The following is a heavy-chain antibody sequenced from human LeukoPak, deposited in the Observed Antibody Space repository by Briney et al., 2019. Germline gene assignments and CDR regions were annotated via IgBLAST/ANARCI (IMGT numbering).Heavy chain of an antibody. CDR2: TRNKANSYTT. D-gene: IGHD4/OR15-4a*01. CDR1: GFIFSEHY. Sequence: GGSLRLSCAASGFIFSEHYMDWVRQAPGKGLEWVGRTRNKANSYTTEYAASVKGRFTISRDDSKNSVYLQMDSLKTEDTAVYYCARYLTYPAFFDYWGQGTLVTVSS. V-gene: IGHV3-72*01. CDR3: ARYLTYPAFFDY. J-gene: IGHJ4*02.